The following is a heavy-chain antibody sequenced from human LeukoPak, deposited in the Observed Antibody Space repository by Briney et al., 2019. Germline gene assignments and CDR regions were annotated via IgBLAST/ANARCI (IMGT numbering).Heavy chain of an antibody. CDR2: ISGRGGST. J-gene: IGHJ1*01. CDR1: GFTFNNYC. Sequence: GGSLRLSCAASGFTFNNYCINWVRQAPGKGVELVSGISGRGGSTYYADSVKGRFSISRDNSKNTLYLQMNSLRAEDTAVYYCAKSSVVVAPAEYFQHWGQGTLVTVSS. D-gene: IGHD2-15*01. CDR3: AKSSVVVAPAEYFQH. V-gene: IGHV3-23*01.